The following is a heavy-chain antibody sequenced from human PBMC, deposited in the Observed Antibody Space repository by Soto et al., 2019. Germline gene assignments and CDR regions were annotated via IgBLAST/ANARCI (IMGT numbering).Heavy chain of an antibody. Sequence: PGGSLRLSCAASGFTFSSYAMHWVRQAPGKGLEWVAVISYDGSNKYYADSVKGRFTISRANSKNTLYLQMNSLRDEDTAVYYCARGPYSNYVFYYGMDFWGQGTTVTVSS. CDR1: GFTFSSYA. CDR3: ARGPYSNYVFYYGMDF. D-gene: IGHD4-4*01. CDR2: ISYDGSNK. J-gene: IGHJ6*02. V-gene: IGHV3-30-3*01.